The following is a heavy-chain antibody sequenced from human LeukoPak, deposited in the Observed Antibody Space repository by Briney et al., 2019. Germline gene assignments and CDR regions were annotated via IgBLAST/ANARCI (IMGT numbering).Heavy chain of an antibody. CDR2: IYYSGST. D-gene: IGHD2-21*01. CDR3: ARSRVLWWFDP. CDR1: GGSISSYY. Sequence: SETLSLTCTVSGGSISSYYWSWIRQPPGKGLEWIGYIYYSGSTNYNPSLKSRVTISVDTSKNQFSLKLSSVTAADTAVYYCARSRVLWWFDPWGQGTLVTVSS. V-gene: IGHV4-59*01. J-gene: IGHJ5*02.